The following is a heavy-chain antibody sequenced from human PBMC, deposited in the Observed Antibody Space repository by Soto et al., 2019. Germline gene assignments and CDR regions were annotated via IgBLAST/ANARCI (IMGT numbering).Heavy chain of an antibody. J-gene: IGHJ4*02. Sequence: ASVKVSCKASGYTFITYGVSWVRQAPGQGLDWLGWISTYNGNTRYAERLQGRVTMTTDTTTNTAYMELRNLRSDDTAVYYGARGPTDYYDNSANYFLDYWGQGTLVTVSS. D-gene: IGHD3-22*01. CDR2: ISTYNGNT. CDR1: GYTFITYG. V-gene: IGHV1-18*01. CDR3: ARGPTDYYDNSANYFLDY.